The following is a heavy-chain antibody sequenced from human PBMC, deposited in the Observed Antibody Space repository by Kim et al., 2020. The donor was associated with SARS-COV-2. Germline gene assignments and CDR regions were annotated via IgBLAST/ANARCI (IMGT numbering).Heavy chain of an antibody. CDR2: IYYSGST. CDR1: GGSISSYY. CDR3: ARGGPEDAFDI. V-gene: IGHV4-59*13. Sequence: SETLSLTCTVSGGSISSYYWSWIRQPPGKGLEWIGYIYYSGSTNYNPSLKSRVTISVDTSKNQFSLKLSSVTAADTAVYYCARGGPEDAFDIWGQGTMVTVSS. J-gene: IGHJ3*02.